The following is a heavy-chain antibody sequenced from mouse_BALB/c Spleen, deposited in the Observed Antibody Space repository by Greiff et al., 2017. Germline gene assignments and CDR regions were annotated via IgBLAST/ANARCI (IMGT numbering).Heavy chain of an antibody. J-gene: IGHJ1*01. Sequence: VQLKQSGPELVKPGASVKIPCKASGYTFTDYNMDWVKQSHGKSLEWIGDINPNNGGTIYNQKFKGKATLTVDKSSSTAYMELRSLTSEDTAVYYCARGGNYDPHSYWYFDVWGAGTTVTVSS. CDR2: INPNNGGT. CDR1: GYTFTDYN. D-gene: IGHD2-1*01. V-gene: IGHV1-18*01. CDR3: ARGGNYDPHSYWYFDV.